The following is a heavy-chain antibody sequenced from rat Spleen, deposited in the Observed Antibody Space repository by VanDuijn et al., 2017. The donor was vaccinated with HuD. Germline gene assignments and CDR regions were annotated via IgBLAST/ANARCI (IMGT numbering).Heavy chain of an antibody. Sequence: QVQLKESGPGLVQPSQTLSLTCTVSGFSLTSYHVHWVRQPPGKGLEWMGVIWTGGSTDYKSALKSRLLISRDTSKSQVVLKINRLQTEDIATYYCARDGGTTNPYVMDAWGQGASVTVSS. CDR1: GFSLTSYH. V-gene: IGHV2-30*01. CDR3: ARDGGTTNPYVMDA. CDR2: IWTGGST. J-gene: IGHJ4*01. D-gene: IGHD1-5*01.